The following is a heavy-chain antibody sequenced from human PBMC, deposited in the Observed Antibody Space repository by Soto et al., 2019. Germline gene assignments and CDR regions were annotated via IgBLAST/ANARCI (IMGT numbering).Heavy chain of an antibody. V-gene: IGHV4-31*03. Sequence: SETLSLTCTVAGGSIISGGCYWSWISQHPGKGLEWIGYIYYSGSTYYNPSLKSRVTISVDTSKNQFSLKLSSVTAADTAVYYCARDIWFGELLSPYYYYGMDVWGQGTTVTVSS. CDR2: IYYSGST. D-gene: IGHD3-10*01. J-gene: IGHJ6*02. CDR3: ARDIWFGELLSPYYYYGMDV. CDR1: GGSIISGGCY.